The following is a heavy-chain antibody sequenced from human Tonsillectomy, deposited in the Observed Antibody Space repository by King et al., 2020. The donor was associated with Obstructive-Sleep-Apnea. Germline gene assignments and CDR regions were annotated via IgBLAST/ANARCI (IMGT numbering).Heavy chain of an antibody. CDR3: AKSHHYSGSGSYYGPLVYYYYGMDV. Sequence: VQLVESGGGVVQPGRSLRLSCAASGFTFSRYGMHWVRQAPGKGLEWVTIISYDGSNKYYGDSVKGRITISIDNSKNTVYMQISRLRAEDTAVYYCAKSHHYSGSGSYYGPLVYYYYGMDVWGQGTTVIVSS. J-gene: IGHJ6*02. CDR1: GFTFSRYG. CDR2: ISYDGSNK. D-gene: IGHD3-10*01. V-gene: IGHV3-30*18.